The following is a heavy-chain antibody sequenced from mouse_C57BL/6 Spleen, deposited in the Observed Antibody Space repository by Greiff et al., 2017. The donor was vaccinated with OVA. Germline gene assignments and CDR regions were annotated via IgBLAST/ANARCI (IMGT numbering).Heavy chain of an antibody. Sequence: EVKLVESGGGLVKPGGSLKLSCAASGFTFSDYGMHWVRQAPEKGLEWVAYISSGSSTIYYADTVKGRFTISRDNAKNTLFLQMTSLRSEDTAMYYCARPVTTVVATGYFDVWGTGTTVTVSS. V-gene: IGHV5-17*01. J-gene: IGHJ1*03. CDR2: ISSGSSTI. D-gene: IGHD1-1*01. CDR1: GFTFSDYG. CDR3: ARPVTTVVATGYFDV.